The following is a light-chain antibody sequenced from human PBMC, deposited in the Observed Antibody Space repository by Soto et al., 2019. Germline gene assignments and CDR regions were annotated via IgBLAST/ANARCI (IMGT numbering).Light chain of an antibody. J-gene: IGKJ4*01. V-gene: IGKV1-27*01. CDR2: AAS. CDR3: QKYHSAPSLT. CDR1: QGISDY. Sequence: DIQMTQSPSSLSASVGDRVTITCRASQGISDYLAWYQQKPGKVPKLLIYAASTLQSEVPSRFSGSGSGTDFTPTISSLQPEDVATNYCQKYHSAPSLTFGGGTKVEIK.